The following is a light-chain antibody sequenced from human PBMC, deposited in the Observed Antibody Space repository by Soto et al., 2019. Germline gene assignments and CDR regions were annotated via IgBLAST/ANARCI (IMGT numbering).Light chain of an antibody. V-gene: IGKV3-20*01. Sequence: EIVLTQSPGTLSLSPGERATLSCRASQSVSTSHLAWYQQKPGQAPRLLIYGASSRATDIPDRFSGSGSGTEFTLTISSLQSEDFAVYYCQQYNNWPPYTFGQGTKLEIK. CDR2: GAS. CDR3: QQYNNWPPYT. J-gene: IGKJ2*01. CDR1: QSVSTSH.